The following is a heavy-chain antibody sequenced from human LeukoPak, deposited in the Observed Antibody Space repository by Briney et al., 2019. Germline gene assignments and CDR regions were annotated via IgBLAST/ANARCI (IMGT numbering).Heavy chain of an antibody. CDR3: ARERGYSGYGYFDY. CDR1: GGSISSYY. D-gene: IGHD5-12*01. Sequence: SETLSLTCTVSGGSISSYYWSWIRQPAGKGLEWIGRIYTSGSTNYNPSLKSRVTMSVDTSKNQFSLKLSSVTAADTAVYYCARERGYSGYGYFDYWGQGTLVTVSS. CDR2: IYTSGST. V-gene: IGHV4-4*07. J-gene: IGHJ4*02.